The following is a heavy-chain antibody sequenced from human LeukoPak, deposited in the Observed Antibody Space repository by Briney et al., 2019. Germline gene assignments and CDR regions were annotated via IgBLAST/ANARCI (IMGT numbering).Heavy chain of an antibody. V-gene: IGHV3-30*02. J-gene: IGHJ4*02. CDR3: GKGSSTSGCPDY. CDR2: IRYDGSIK. Sequence: HPGGSLRLSCAASGLTFNSYGMHWVRQAPGKGLDWVAFIRYDGSIKHYADSVKGRFTISRDNSKNTLSLQMNSLRPEDTAVYYCGKGSSTSGCPDYWGQGTLVTVSS. CDR1: GLTFNSYG. D-gene: IGHD6-19*01.